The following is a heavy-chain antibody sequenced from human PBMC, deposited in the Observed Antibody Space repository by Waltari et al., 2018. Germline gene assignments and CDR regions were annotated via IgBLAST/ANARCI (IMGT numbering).Heavy chain of an antibody. V-gene: IGHV3-48*01. CDR2: ISSSSSTI. CDR1: GFTFSSYS. J-gene: IGHJ3*02. D-gene: IGHD2-2*01. Sequence: EVQLVESGGGLVQPGGSLRLSCAASGFTFSSYSMNWVRQAPGKGLEWVSYISSSSSTIYYADSVKGRFTISRDNAKNSLYLQMNSLRAEDTAVYYCAAGVVPDAFDIWGQGTMVTVSS. CDR3: AAGVVPDAFDI.